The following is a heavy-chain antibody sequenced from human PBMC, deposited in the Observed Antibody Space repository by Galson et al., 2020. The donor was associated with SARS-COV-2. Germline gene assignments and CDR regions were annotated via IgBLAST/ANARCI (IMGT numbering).Heavy chain of an antibody. CDR1: GGSISTTSYF. D-gene: IGHD4-17*01. J-gene: IGHJ2*01. CDR2: IYYSGTT. Sequence: SETLSLTCTPSGGSISTTSYFWGCTRQPPGKGLEWIRTIYYSGTTYYNPSLRSRVTISVDTSTNQFSRKLNSVTAADTAVYYCARRGGTVTAEHFELWGRGTLVTVSS. V-gene: IGHV4-39*01. CDR3: ARRGGTVTAEHFEL.